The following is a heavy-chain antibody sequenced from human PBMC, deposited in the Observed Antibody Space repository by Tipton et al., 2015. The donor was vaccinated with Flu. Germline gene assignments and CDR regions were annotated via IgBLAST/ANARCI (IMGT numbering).Heavy chain of an antibody. CDR3: ARGPESIVGATGGWFDP. V-gene: IGHV4-34*01. Sequence: TLSLTCAVYGGSFSGYYWSWIRQPPGKGLEWIGEINHSGSTNYNPSLKSRVTISVDTSKNQFSLKLSSVTAADTAAYYCARGPESIVGATGGWFDPWGQGNLVTVSS. J-gene: IGHJ5*02. D-gene: IGHD1-26*01. CDR1: GGSFSGYY. CDR2: INHSGST.